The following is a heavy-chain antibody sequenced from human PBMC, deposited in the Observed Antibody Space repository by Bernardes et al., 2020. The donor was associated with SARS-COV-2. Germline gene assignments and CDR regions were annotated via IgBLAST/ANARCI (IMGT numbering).Heavy chain of an antibody. CDR3: STGGDY. Sequence: VGSLRLSCEGSAFNFADVPLAWVRQAPGQGLAWVSIITQSGEDVYYVDSVKGRFTIRRDNDNRMLYLQMTSLTVDDTAIYYCSTGGDYWGQGTLVSVSP. CDR1: AFNFADVP. D-gene: IGHD3-10*01. CDR2: ITQSGEDV. J-gene: IGHJ4*02. V-gene: IGHV3-23*02.